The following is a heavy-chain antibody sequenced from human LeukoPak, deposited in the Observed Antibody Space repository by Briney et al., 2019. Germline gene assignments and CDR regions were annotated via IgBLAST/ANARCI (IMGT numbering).Heavy chain of an antibody. CDR3: AKDELLWFGGPAGFQH. Sequence: GGSLRLSCAASGFTFSSYSMNWVRQAPGKGLEWVSSISSSSSYIYYADSVKGRFTISRDNSKNTLYLQMNSLRAEDTAVYYCAKDELLWFGGPAGFQHWGQGTLVTVSS. V-gene: IGHV3-21*04. J-gene: IGHJ1*01. CDR1: GFTFSSYS. D-gene: IGHD3-10*01. CDR2: ISSSSSYI.